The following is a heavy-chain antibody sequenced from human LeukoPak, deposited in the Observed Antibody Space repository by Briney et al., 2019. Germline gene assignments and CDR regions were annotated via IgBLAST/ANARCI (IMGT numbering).Heavy chain of an antibody. D-gene: IGHD3-10*01. Sequence: GGSLRLSCAASGFTFSSYEMNWVRQAPGKGLEWVSYISSSGSTIYYADSVKGRFTISRDNAKNSLYLQMNSLRAEDTAVYYCARDLKWFGVLFDYWGQGTLVTVSS. V-gene: IGHV3-48*03. CDR2: ISSSGSTI. J-gene: IGHJ4*02. CDR1: GFTFSSYE. CDR3: ARDLKWFGVLFDY.